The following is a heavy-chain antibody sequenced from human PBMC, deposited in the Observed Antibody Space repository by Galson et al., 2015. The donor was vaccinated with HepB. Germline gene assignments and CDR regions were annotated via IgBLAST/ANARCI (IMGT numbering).Heavy chain of an antibody. D-gene: IGHD2-2*01. CDR1: GDSVSSNVVT. Sequence: CAISGDSVSSNVVTWDWIRQSPSGGLEWLGRTYYRSKWYSDYALSVKSRITINPDTSKNHFSLQLTSVTPEDTAVYYCARRLPVRAWDVWGQGTTVTVSS. CDR2: TYYRSKWYS. CDR3: ARRLPVRAWDV. J-gene: IGHJ6*01. V-gene: IGHV6-1*01.